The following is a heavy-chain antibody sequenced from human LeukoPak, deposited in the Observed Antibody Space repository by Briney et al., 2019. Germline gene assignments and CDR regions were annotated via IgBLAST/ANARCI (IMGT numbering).Heavy chain of an antibody. J-gene: IGHJ4*02. CDR2: ISYTGST. D-gene: IGHD1-7*01. CDR1: GDSISPYY. CDR3: AGRSEDGNYGYFFDY. V-gene: IGHV4-59*08. Sequence: SETLSLTCIVSGDSISPYYWSWIRQPPGKGLEWIGYISYTGSTNYNPSLKSRVTISVDTSKNQFSLKLSSVTAADTAVYYCAGRSEDGNYGYFFDYWGQGTLVTVSS.